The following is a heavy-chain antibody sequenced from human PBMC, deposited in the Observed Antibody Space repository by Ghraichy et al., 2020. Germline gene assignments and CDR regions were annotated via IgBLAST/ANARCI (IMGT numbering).Heavy chain of an antibody. Sequence: ASVKVSCKASGYTFTGYYMHWVRQAPGQGLEWMGRINPNSGGTNYAQKFQGRVTMTRDTSISTAYMELSRLRSDDTAVYYCAGRYDFWSGSHDYYGMDVWGQGTTVTVSS. J-gene: IGHJ6*02. CDR2: INPNSGGT. D-gene: IGHD3-3*01. V-gene: IGHV1-2*06. CDR1: GYTFTGYY. CDR3: AGRYDFWSGSHDYYGMDV.